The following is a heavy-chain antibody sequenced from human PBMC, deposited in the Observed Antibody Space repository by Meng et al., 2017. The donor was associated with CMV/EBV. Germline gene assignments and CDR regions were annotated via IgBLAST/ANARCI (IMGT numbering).Heavy chain of an antibody. Sequence: GESLKISCTASGYTFTSYDINWVRQATGQGLEWMGWMNPNSGNTGYAQKFQGRVTMTRNTSISTAYMELSSLRSEDTAVYYCNLDILTGYEAYGMDVWGQGTTVTVSS. D-gene: IGHD3-9*01. CDR2: MNPNSGNT. V-gene: IGHV1-8*01. CDR1: GYTFTSYD. CDR3: NLDILTGYEAYGMDV. J-gene: IGHJ6*02.